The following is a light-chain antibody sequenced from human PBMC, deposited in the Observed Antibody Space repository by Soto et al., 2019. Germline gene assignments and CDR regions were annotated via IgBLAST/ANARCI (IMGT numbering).Light chain of an antibody. V-gene: IGKV3-15*01. CDR3: QQYNSWPPLT. CDR2: GAS. Sequence: EIVMTQSLATLSVSPGARATLSCRAGQSVSNNVAWYQQKPGQAPRLLIYGASTRATGIPVRFSGSGSGTEFTLTISSLQSEDFTVYYCQQYNSWPPLTVGGGTKVEIK. CDR1: QSVSNN. J-gene: IGKJ4*01.